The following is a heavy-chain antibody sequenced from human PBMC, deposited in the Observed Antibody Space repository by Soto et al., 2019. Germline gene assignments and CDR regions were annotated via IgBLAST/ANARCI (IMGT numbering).Heavy chain of an antibody. D-gene: IGHD6-13*01. Sequence: SETLSLTCTVSGGSISSYYWSWIRQPPGKTLEWIGYIYYSGGTNYNPSLKSRVTISVDTSKNQFSLKLSSVTAADTAVYYCARSNPWYSSIWFGYYFDYWGQGTLVTVSS. CDR2: IYYSGGT. V-gene: IGHV4-59*01. CDR1: GGSISSYY. J-gene: IGHJ4*02. CDR3: ARSNPWYSSIWFGYYFDY.